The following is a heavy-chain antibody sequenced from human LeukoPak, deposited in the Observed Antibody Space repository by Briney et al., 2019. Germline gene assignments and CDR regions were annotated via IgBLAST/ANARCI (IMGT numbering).Heavy chain of an antibody. CDR3: ARDRLQRGYSSGWYPRDFDY. D-gene: IGHD6-19*01. CDR1: GFTFSTYS. Sequence: PGGSLRLSCAASGFTFSTYSMHWVRQAPGKGLEWVSYISSSSGTIDYADSVKGRCTIFRDSAKNSLYLQMNSLRAEDTALYHCARDRLQRGYSSGWYPRDFDYWGQGTLVTVSS. V-gene: IGHV3-48*04. CDR2: ISSSSGTI. J-gene: IGHJ4*02.